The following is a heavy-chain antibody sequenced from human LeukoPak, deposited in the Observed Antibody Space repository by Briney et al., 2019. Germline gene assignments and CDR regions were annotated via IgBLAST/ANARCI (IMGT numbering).Heavy chain of an antibody. Sequence: SETLSHTCTVSGGSISSYYWSWIRQPPGKGLEWIAYIDYRGSTTYNPSLKSRVTISVDTSRNQFSLKLSSVTAADTAVYYCARSRSGYSYDHAAFDIWGQGTMVTVSS. CDR2: IDYRGST. CDR1: GGSISSYY. V-gene: IGHV4-59*01. D-gene: IGHD5-18*01. CDR3: ARSRSGYSYDHAAFDI. J-gene: IGHJ3*02.